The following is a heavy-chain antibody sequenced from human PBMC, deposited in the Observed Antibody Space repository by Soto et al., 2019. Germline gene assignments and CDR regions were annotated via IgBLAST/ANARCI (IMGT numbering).Heavy chain of an antibody. Sequence: GGSLRLSCAASGFTFSSYAMSWVRQAPGKGLEWVSAISGSGGSTYYADSVKGRFTISRDNSKNTLYLQMNSLRAEDTAVYYCAKGRFGVVIIIGPVDYWGQGTLVTVSS. J-gene: IGHJ4*02. V-gene: IGHV3-23*01. CDR2: ISGSGGST. CDR3: AKGRFGVVIIIGPVDY. CDR1: GFTFSSYA. D-gene: IGHD3-3*01.